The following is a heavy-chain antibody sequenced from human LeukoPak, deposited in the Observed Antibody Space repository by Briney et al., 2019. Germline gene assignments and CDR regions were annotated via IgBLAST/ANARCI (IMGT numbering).Heavy chain of an antibody. D-gene: IGHD6-6*01. CDR1: GFAFSNYG. V-gene: IGHV3-23*01. CDR3: AKGRGAARRDHAEYFQH. CDR2: ISGSGGSA. J-gene: IGHJ1*01. Sequence: PGGSLRLSCAASGFAFSNYGMGWVRQAPGKGLEWVPTISGSGGSAYYIDSVKGRFTVSRDNSKNIVYLQMNSLRAGDTAVYYCAKGRGAARRDHAEYFQHWGQGTLVTVSS.